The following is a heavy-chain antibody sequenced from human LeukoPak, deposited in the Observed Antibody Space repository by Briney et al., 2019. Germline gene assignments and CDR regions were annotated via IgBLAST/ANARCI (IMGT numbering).Heavy chain of an antibody. CDR2: ISNTGTHT. CDR1: GFTLSTNS. V-gene: IGHV3-21*01. J-gene: IGHJ6*02. CDR3: ARVAAYGPMLDYGIDV. D-gene: IGHD2-15*01. Sequence: GGSLRLSCAASGFTLSTNSMNWVRQAPGKGLEWVSSISNTGTHTRYADSLKGRFTISRDNAKNSLYLQMNSLRAGDTAVYYCARVAAYGPMLDYGIDVWGQGTTVTVSS.